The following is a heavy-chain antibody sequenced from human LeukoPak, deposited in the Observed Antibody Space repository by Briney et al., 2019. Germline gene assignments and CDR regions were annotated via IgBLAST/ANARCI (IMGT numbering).Heavy chain of an antibody. D-gene: IGHD3-10*01. Sequence: GGSLRLSCAASGFTFSSYAMSWVRQAPGEGLDWVGRIASKTDGGATDYAAPVKGRFTISRDDSKNTLNLQMNSLKTEDTAVYYCTTGIRGDWGQGTLVTVSS. CDR2: IASKTDGGAT. CDR3: TTGIRGD. V-gene: IGHV3-15*04. CDR1: GFTFSSYA. J-gene: IGHJ4*02.